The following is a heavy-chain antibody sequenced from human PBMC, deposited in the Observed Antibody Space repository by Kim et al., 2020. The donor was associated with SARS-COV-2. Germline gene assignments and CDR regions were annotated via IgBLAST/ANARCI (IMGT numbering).Heavy chain of an antibody. CDR3: AREVVLRYFDRYFDL. CDR2: INAGNGNT. D-gene: IGHD3-9*01. J-gene: IGHJ2*01. CDR1: GYTFTSYA. Sequence: ASVKVSCKASGYTFTSYAMHWVRQAPGQRLEWMGWINAGNGNTKYSQKFQGRVTITRDTSASTAYMELSSLRSEDTAVYYCAREVVLRYFDRYFDLWGRGTLVTVSS. V-gene: IGHV1-3*01.